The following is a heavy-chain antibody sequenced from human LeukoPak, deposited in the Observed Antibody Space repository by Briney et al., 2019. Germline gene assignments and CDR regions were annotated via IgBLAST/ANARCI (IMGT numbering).Heavy chain of an antibody. CDR1: GFTFSSYA. J-gene: IGHJ4*02. CDR3: VKDSEGYSSGWTYFDC. V-gene: IGHV3-64D*06. CDR2: ISSNGGST. Sequence: PGGSLRLSCSASGFTFSSYAMHWVRQAPGKGLEYVSAISSNGGSTYYADSVKGRFTISRDNSKNTLYLQMSSLRAEDTAVYYCVKDSEGYSSGWTYFDCWGQGTLVTVSS. D-gene: IGHD6-19*01.